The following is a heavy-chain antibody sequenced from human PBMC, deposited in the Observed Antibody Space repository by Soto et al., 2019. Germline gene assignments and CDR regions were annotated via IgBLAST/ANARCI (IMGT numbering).Heavy chain of an antibody. J-gene: IGHJ4*02. CDR3: ARDDMDSSGYILSDFDY. Sequence: GASVKVSCKASGGTFSSYAISWVRQAPGQGLEWMGGIIPIFGTANYAQKFQGRVTITADESTSTAYMELSSLRSEDTAVYYCARDDMDSSGYILSDFDYWGQGTLVTVSS. D-gene: IGHD3-22*01. CDR1: GGTFSSYA. CDR2: IIPIFGTA. V-gene: IGHV1-69*13.